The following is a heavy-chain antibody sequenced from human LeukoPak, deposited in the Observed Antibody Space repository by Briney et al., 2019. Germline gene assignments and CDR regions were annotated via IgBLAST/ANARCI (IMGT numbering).Heavy chain of an antibody. CDR3: ARGAWYSSGWYEDY. CDR2: IYYSGST. CDR1: GGSITSSSYY. V-gene: IGHV4-39*07. D-gene: IGHD6-19*01. Sequence: SETLSLTCSVSGGSITSSSYYWGWIRQPPGKGLEWIGSIYYSGSTYYNPSLKSRVTMSVDTSKNQFSLKLSSVTAADTAVYYCARGAWYSSGWYEDYWGQGTLVTVSS. J-gene: IGHJ4*02.